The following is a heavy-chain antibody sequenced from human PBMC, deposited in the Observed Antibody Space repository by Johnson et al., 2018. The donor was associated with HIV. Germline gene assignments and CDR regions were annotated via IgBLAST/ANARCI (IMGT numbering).Heavy chain of an antibody. CDR3: AREQYGGNSNAGDGFDI. CDR2: IKQDGSEK. CDR1: GFTFSSYA. V-gene: IGHV3-7*01. D-gene: IGHD4-23*01. J-gene: IGHJ3*02. Sequence: MQLVESGGGLVQPGGSLRLSCAASGFTFSSYAMSWVRQAPGKGLEWVANIKQDGSEKYYVDSVKGRFTISRDNAANSLYLQMNSLRPEDTAVYYCAREQYGGNSNAGDGFDIWGQGKMVTVSS.